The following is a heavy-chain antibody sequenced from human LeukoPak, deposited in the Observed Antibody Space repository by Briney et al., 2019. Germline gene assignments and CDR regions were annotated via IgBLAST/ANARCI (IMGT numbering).Heavy chain of an antibody. Sequence: GESLKISCKGFGYSFTSYWIGWVRQMPGKGLEWMGIIYPGDSDTRYSRSFQGQVAISADKSISTAYLQWSSLKASDTAMYYCARHRQDCGGDCYSFWFDPWGKGTLVTVSS. V-gene: IGHV5-51*01. CDR1: GYSFTSYW. D-gene: IGHD2-21*02. CDR3: ARHRQDCGGDCYSFWFDP. CDR2: IYPGDSDT. J-gene: IGHJ5*02.